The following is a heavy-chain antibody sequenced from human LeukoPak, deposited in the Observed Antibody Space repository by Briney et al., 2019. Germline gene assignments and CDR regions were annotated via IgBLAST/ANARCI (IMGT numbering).Heavy chain of an antibody. CDR2: INPNSGGT. V-gene: IGHV1-2*04. Sequence: GASVKVCCKASGYTFTGYYMHWVRQAPGQGLEWMGWINPNSGGTNYAQKFQGWVTMTRDTSISTAYMELSRLRSDDTAVYYCARVSRFLEWADFDYWGQGTLVTVSS. CDR3: ARVSRFLEWADFDY. CDR1: GYTFTGYY. J-gene: IGHJ4*02. D-gene: IGHD3-3*01.